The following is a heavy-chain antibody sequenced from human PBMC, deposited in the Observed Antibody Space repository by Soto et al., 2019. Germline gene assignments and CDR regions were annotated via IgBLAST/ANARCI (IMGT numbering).Heavy chain of an antibody. CDR1: GGSISSGGYY. J-gene: IGHJ6*03. D-gene: IGHD3-10*01. CDR3: ARTADGSGSYYNVHYYYYYMDV. Sequence: SETLSLTCTVSGGSISSGGYYWSWIRQHPGKGLEWIGYIYYSGSTYYNPSLKSRVTISVDTSKNQFSLKLSSVTAADTAVYYCARTADGSGSYYNVHYYYYYMDVWGKGTTVTVSS. V-gene: IGHV4-31*03. CDR2: IYYSGST.